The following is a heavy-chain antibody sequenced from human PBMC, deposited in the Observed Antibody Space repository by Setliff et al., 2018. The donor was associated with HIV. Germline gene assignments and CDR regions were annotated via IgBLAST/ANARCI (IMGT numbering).Heavy chain of an antibody. J-gene: IGHJ4*02. CDR3: ARERSSGWDDFDY. V-gene: IGHV3-48*03. Sequence: GGSLRLSCTASGFAFGDYAMSWVRQAPGKGLEWVSYISSSGSTIYYADSVKGRFTISRDNAKNSLYLQMNSLRAEDTAVYYCARERSSGWDDFDYWGQGTLVTVSS. CDR1: GFAFGDYA. D-gene: IGHD6-19*01. CDR2: ISSSGSTI.